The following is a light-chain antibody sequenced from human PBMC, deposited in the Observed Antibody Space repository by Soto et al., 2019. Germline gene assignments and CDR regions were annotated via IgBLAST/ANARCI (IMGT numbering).Light chain of an antibody. CDR2: KAS. CDR1: QSISSY. J-gene: IGKJ1*01. CDR3: QQYYSYSET. V-gene: IGKV1-8*01. Sequence: IRMTQSPSTLSASTGDRVTITCRASQSISSYLAWYQQKPGKAPKLLIYKASSLQSGVPSRFSGSGSGTEFTLTISSLQSEDFATYYCQQYYSYSETFGQGTKVDIK.